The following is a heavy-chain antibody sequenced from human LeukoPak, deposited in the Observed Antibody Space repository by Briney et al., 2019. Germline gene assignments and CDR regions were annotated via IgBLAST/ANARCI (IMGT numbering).Heavy chain of an antibody. CDR3: AKDLSSWIYDSSGYYLY. Sequence: GGSLRLSCAASGFTFSSYAMSWVRQAPGKGLEWVSAISGSGGSTYYADSVKGRFTISRDNSKNTLYLQMNSLRAEDTAVYYCAKDLSSWIYDSSGYYLYWGQGTLVTVSS. J-gene: IGHJ4*02. V-gene: IGHV3-23*01. D-gene: IGHD3-22*01. CDR2: ISGSGGST. CDR1: GFTFSSYA.